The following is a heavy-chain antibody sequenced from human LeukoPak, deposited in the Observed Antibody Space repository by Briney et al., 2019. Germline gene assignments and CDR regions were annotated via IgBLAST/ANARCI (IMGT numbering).Heavy chain of an antibody. CDR1: GFTFDDYG. CDR3: ARVSRYCNGGSCYSGAFDI. V-gene: IGHV3-20*01. J-gene: IGHJ3*02. CDR2: INWNGGST. D-gene: IGHD2-15*01. Sequence: GGSLRLSCAASGFTFDDYGMSWVRQAPGKGLKWVSGINWNGGSTGYADSVKGRFTISRDNAKNSLYLQMNSLEAEDTALYHCARVSRYCNGGSCYSGAFDIWGQGTMVTVSS.